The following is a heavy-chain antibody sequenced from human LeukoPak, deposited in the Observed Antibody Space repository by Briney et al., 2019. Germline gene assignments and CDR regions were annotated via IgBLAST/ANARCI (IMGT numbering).Heavy chain of an antibody. D-gene: IGHD3-10*01. CDR1: GFTFSSYS. V-gene: IGHV3-21*01. Sequence: GGSLRLSCAASGFTFSSYSMNWVRQALGKGLGWVSSISSSSSYIYYADSVKGRFTISRDNAKNSLYLQMNSLRAEDTAVYHCAKDWGNYFASGSSYLDYWGQGTLVTVSS. CDR2: ISSSSSYI. J-gene: IGHJ4*02. CDR3: AKDWGNYFASGSSYLDY.